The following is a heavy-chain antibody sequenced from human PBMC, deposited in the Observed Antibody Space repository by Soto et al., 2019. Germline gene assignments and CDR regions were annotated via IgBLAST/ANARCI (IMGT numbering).Heavy chain of an antibody. Sequence: QVQLVESGGGVVQPGRSLRLSCAASGFTFSSYGMHWVRQAPGKGLEWVAVISYDGSNKYYADSVKGRFIVSRDKSKNTLYLQVNSLRAEDTAVYYCAKDKVPVVVTAPFDYWGQGTLVTVSS. V-gene: IGHV3-30*18. CDR2: ISYDGSNK. CDR1: GFTFSSYG. J-gene: IGHJ4*02. CDR3: AKDKVPVVVTAPFDY. D-gene: IGHD2-21*02.